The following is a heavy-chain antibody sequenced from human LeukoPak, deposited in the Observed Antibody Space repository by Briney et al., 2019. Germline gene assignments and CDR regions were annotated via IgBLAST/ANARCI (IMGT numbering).Heavy chain of an antibody. Sequence: SETLSLTCTVSGGSISSYYWSRIRQPPGKGLEWIGYIYYSGSTNYNPSLKSRVTISVDTSKNQFSLKLSSVTAADTAVYYCAREFTYYYDSSGHGFDPWGQGTLVTVSS. CDR3: AREFTYYYDSSGHGFDP. D-gene: IGHD3-22*01. CDR2: IYYSGST. J-gene: IGHJ5*02. V-gene: IGHV4-59*01. CDR1: GGSISSYY.